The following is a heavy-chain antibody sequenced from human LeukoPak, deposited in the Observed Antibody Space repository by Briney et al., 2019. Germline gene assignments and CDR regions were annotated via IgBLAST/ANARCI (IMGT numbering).Heavy chain of an antibody. CDR2: IVADGSGT. Sequence: GGSLRLSCAASGFTFNTYAMSWVRQAPGKGLEWVSAIVADGSGTDYADSVKGRLTISRDNSKNTLFLQMNSLRAEDTAVYYCAKEPQGGSYSVAWGQGTLVTVSS. D-gene: IGHD1-26*01. J-gene: IGHJ5*02. CDR3: AKEPQGGSYSVA. CDR1: GFTFNTYA. V-gene: IGHV3-23*01.